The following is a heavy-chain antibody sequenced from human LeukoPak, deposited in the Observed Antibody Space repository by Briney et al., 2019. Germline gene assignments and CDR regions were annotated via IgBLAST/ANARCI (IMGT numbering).Heavy chain of an antibody. Sequence: GGSLRLSFAASGFTFSTYAMSWVRQIPGKGLGWVSAISGSDDGTYYADSVKGRFTISRDNAKNSLYLQMNSLRAEDTAVYYCARDGIRNSSSWYDYWGQGTLVTVSS. CDR2: ISGSDDGT. CDR1: GFTFSTYA. D-gene: IGHD6-13*01. CDR3: ARDGIRNSSSWYDY. J-gene: IGHJ4*02. V-gene: IGHV3-23*01.